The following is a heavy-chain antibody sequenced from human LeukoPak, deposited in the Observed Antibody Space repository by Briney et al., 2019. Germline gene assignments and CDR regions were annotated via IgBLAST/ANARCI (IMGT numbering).Heavy chain of an antibody. J-gene: IGHJ4*02. CDR2: INHSGST. D-gene: IGHD2-2*02. CDR3: ARGRVDIVVVPAAIFGGGFDY. Sequence: PSETLSLTCAVYGGSFSGYYWSWIRQPPGKGLEWIGEINHSGSTNYNPSLKGRVTISVDTSKNQFSLKLSSVTAADTAVYYCARGRVDIVVVPAAIFGGGFDYWGQGTLVTVSS. V-gene: IGHV4-34*01. CDR1: GGSFSGYY.